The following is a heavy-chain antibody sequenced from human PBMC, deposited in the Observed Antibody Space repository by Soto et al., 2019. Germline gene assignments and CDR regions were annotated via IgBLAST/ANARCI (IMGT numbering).Heavy chain of an antibody. CDR3: ARVIPGAEAWFGP. V-gene: IGHV1-18*01. CDR2: ISAYTDNP. Sequence: ASVKVSCKASGYTFFTYDISWVRQAPGQGLEWMGWISAYTDNPNYAQKFQGRVTMTIDTSTTTAYMDLRSLTSDDTAVYYCARVIPGAEAWFGPWGQGTLVTVSS. D-gene: IGHD2-2*01. J-gene: IGHJ5*02. CDR1: GYTFFTYD.